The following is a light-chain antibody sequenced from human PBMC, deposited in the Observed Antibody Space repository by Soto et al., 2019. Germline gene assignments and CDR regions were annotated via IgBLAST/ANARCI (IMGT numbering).Light chain of an antibody. Sequence: EIVMTQSPATLSVSPGERATLSCRASQSVGNNLAWYQQKPGQAPRLLIYAASTRATGIPASFSGSGSGTEFTLTISSLQSEEFAVYYCQQYNERPLTFGGGTKVENK. V-gene: IGKV3-15*01. J-gene: IGKJ4*01. CDR3: QQYNERPLT. CDR2: AAS. CDR1: QSVGNN.